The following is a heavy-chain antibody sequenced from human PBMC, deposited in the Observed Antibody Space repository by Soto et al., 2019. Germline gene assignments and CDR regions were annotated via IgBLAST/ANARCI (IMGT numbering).Heavy chain of an antibody. CDR3: ARAMRDAYNFYFRGMDV. V-gene: IGHV4-38-2*01. J-gene: IGHJ6*02. D-gene: IGHD1-1*01. CDR1: GSPINTDY. CDR2: IYHSGST. Sequence: SESLSLTCADSGSPINTDYWAWIRQPPGKGLEWIGSIYHSGSTDSNPSLESRVSISIDNSKNQFSLNLSSVTAADTAVYYCARAMRDAYNFYFRGMDVWGQGTTVTVSS.